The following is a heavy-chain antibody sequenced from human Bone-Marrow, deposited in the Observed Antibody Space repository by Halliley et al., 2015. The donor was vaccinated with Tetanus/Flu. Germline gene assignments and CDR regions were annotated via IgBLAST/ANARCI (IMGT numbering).Heavy chain of an antibody. CDR3: ARGADDSGDSYYLDY. CDR2: IYYGGTT. V-gene: IGHV4-30-4*05. Sequence: GYIYYGGTTYPTPSLESRVIISVDPSKNQFSLNLSSVTAADTAVYFCARGADDSGDSYYLDYWGRGTLVTVSS. J-gene: IGHJ4*02. D-gene: IGHD1-1*01.